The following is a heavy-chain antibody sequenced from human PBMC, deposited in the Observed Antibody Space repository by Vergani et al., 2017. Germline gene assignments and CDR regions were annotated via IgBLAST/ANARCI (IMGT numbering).Heavy chain of an antibody. J-gene: IGHJ4*02. CDR3: ARAPKRQWLVYYFDY. CDR2: ISSSSSYI. Sequence: EVQLVESGGGLVKPGGSLRLSCAASGFTFSSYSMNWVRQAPGKGLEWVSSISSSSSYIYYADSVKGRFTISRDNAKNSLYLQMNSLRAEDTAVYYCARAPKRQWLVYYFDYWGQGTLVTVSS. V-gene: IGHV3-21*01. CDR1: GFTFSSYS. D-gene: IGHD6-19*01.